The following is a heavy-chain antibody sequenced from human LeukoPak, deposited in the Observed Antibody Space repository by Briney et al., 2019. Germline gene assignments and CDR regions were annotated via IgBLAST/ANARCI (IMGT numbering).Heavy chain of an antibody. D-gene: IGHD6-19*01. CDR2: IWYDGSNK. J-gene: IGHJ4*02. CDR3: AKELQAGWYYFDY. CDR1: GFTFSSYG. Sequence: GGSLRLSCAASGFTFSSYGRHWVRRAPGKGLEWVAVIWYDGSNKYYADSVKGRFTISRDNSKNTLYLQMNSLRDEDTAVYYCAKELQAGWYYFDYWGQGNLVTVSS. V-gene: IGHV3-33*06.